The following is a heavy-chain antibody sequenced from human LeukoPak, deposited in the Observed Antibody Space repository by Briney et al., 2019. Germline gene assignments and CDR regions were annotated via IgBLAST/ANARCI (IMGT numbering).Heavy chain of an antibody. D-gene: IGHD3-3*01. CDR1: GFTFSAYT. CDR3: AKVTTIFGVTSYDY. CDR2: IAQDYVIQ. J-gene: IGHJ4*02. V-gene: IGHV3-30*04. Sequence: PGGSLRLSFAASGFTFSAYTMHWVRQAPGKGLEWVAVIAQDYVIQYADSVKGRVTISRDNSKNTLYLQMNSLRAEDTAVYYCAKVTTIFGVTSYDYWGQGTLVTVSS.